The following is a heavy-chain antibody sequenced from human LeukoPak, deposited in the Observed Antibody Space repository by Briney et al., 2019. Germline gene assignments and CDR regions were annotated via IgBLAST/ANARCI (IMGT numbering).Heavy chain of an antibody. CDR3: AKDSGSYYFRDSYFDY. D-gene: IGHD1-26*01. CDR2: ISGSGGST. CDR1: GFTFSSYA. J-gene: IGHJ4*02. V-gene: IGHV3-23*01. Sequence: GGSLRLSCAASGFTFSSYAMSWVRQAPGKGLEWVSAISGSGGSTYYADSVKGRFTISRDNSKNTLYLQMNSLRAEDTAVYYCAKDSGSYYFRDSYFDYWGQGTLDTVSS.